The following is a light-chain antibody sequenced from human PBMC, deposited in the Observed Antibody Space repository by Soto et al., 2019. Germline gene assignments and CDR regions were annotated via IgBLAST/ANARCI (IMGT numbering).Light chain of an antibody. J-gene: IGKJ4*01. V-gene: IGKV1-5*03. Sequence: DIQMSQSPSTLYASLGDRVTVTCRASQSINTWLAWYQQKPGKAPKLLMYKASTLQSGVPSRFSGNGSGTEFTLTISSLQPDDLAIYYCQQYSSSLLPFGGGTKVDIK. CDR3: QQYSSSLLP. CDR1: QSINTW. CDR2: KAS.